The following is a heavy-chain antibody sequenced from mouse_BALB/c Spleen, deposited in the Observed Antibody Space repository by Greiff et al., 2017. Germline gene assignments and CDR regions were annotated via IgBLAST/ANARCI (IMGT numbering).Heavy chain of an antibody. CDR1: GYSITSGYY. V-gene: IGHV3-6*02. Sequence: EVKLVESGPGLVKPSQSLSLTCSVTGYSITSGYYWNWIRQFPGNKLEWMGYISYDGSNNYNPSLKNRISITRDTSKNQFFLKLNSVTTEDTATYYCARGRDYYGNYGLAYWGQGTLVTVSA. CDR3: ARGRDYYGNYGLAY. D-gene: IGHD2-1*01. CDR2: ISYDGSN. J-gene: IGHJ3*01.